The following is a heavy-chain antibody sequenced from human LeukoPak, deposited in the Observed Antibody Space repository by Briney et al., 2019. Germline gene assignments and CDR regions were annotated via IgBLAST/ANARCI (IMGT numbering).Heavy chain of an antibody. CDR1: GFTFSYSA. J-gene: IGHJ3*01. CDR2: INFSGGNT. Sequence: PGGSLRLSCAASGFTFSYSAMNWVRQAPGKGLEWLSLINFSGGNTYYADSMKGRFTISRDNSKDTLYLQMNSLRAEDTAIYYCARDIEFSTWGLGTMVTVSS. D-gene: IGHD3-3*02. CDR3: ARDIEFST. V-gene: IGHV3-23*01.